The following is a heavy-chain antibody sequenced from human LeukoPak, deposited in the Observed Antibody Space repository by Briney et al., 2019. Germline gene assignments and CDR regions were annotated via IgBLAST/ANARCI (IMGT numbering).Heavy chain of an antibody. CDR2: ISAYNGNT. J-gene: IGHJ6*02. V-gene: IGHV1-18*01. Sequence: GASVKASCKASGYTFTSYGISWVRQAPGQGLEWMGWISAYNGNTNYAQKLQGRVTMTTDTSTSTAYMELRSLRSDDTAVYYCARDYYGSGSYGMDVWGQGTTVTVSS. CDR3: ARDYYGSGSYGMDV. CDR1: GYTFTSYG. D-gene: IGHD3-10*01.